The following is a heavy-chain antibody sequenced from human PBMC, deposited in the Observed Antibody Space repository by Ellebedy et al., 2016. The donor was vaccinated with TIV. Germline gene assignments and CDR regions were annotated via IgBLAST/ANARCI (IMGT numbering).Heavy chain of an antibody. Sequence: PGGSLRLSCAASGFTFTSYTMSRVRQAPGKGLEWVANIKQDGNTKHFVDSVKGRFAISRDNAKNSLYLQMNSLRAEDTAVYYCTREYWGVDYWGQGTLVTVSS. D-gene: IGHD7-27*01. V-gene: IGHV3-7*03. CDR3: TREYWGVDY. CDR1: GFTFTSYT. CDR2: IKQDGNTK. J-gene: IGHJ4*02.